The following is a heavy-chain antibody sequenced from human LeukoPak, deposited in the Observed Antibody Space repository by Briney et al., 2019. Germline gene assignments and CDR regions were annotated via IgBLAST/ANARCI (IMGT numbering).Heavy chain of an antibody. CDR3: ARSYFSVGAFDI. CDR1: GYSIRTGYY. V-gene: IGHV4-38-2*01. CDR2: VCHSGST. Sequence: SETLSLTCDVSGYSIRTGYYWGWVRQPPGKDLEWIGSVCHSGSTYYNPSLQSRVNILVDTSKNQFSLSLTSVTAADTAVYYCARSYFSVGAFDIWGQGTMVTVSS. D-gene: IGHD2-8*01. J-gene: IGHJ3*02.